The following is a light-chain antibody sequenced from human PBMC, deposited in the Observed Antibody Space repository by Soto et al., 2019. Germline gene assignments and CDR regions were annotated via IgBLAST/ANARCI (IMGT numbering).Light chain of an antibody. V-gene: IGKV4-1*01. J-gene: IGKJ2*01. CDR1: QSVLYCSNNRNY. CDR3: QQYYSTPRT. CDR2: WAS. Sequence: DIVMTQSPDSLAVSLGERATINCKSSQSVLYCSNNRNYLAWYQQKPGQPPKLLIYWASTRESGVPDRFSGSGSGTDFTLTISSLQAEDVAVYYCQQYYSTPRTFGQGTKLEIK.